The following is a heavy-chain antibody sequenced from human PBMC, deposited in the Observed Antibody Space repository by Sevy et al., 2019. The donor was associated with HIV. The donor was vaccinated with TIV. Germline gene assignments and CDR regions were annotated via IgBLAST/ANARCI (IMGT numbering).Heavy chain of an antibody. Sequence: SETLSLTCTVSGGSITSGGYYWSWIRQHPGKGLEWIGYIYYSGSTDYNPSLKSRLTISVDTSKKRFSLNLRSVTAADTAVYYCARGIASGYRSFDYWGQGTLVTVSS. CDR2: IYYSGST. CDR1: GGSITSGGYY. CDR3: ARGIASGYRSFDY. V-gene: IGHV4-31*03. D-gene: IGHD6-13*01. J-gene: IGHJ4*02.